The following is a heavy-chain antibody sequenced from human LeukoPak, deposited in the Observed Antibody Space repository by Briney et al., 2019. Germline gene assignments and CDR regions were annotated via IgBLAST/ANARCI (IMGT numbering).Heavy chain of an antibody. Sequence: GGSLRLSCAASGFTFSSYWMHWVRQAPGKRQVRVSRINNDGSSTSYADSVKGRFTISRDNAKNTLYLQMNSLRAEDTAVYYCARPTKEGSSWYWWFDPWGQGTLVTVSS. CDR3: ARPTKEGSSWYWWFDP. J-gene: IGHJ5*02. D-gene: IGHD6-13*01. CDR2: INNDGSST. V-gene: IGHV3-74*01. CDR1: GFTFSSYW.